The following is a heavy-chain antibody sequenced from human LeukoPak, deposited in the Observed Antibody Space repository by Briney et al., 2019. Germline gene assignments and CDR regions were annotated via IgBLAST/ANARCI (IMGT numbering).Heavy chain of an antibody. CDR2: INGSGGST. Sequence: GGSLRLSCAASGFTFSSYAMSWVRQAPGKGLEWVSDINGSGGSTYYADSVKGRFTISRDNAKNSLYLQMNSLRAEDTAVYYCARGRITMVRGVPTKNYFDYWGQGTLVTVSS. J-gene: IGHJ4*02. CDR3: ARGRITMVRGVPTKNYFDY. CDR1: GFTFSSYA. V-gene: IGHV3-23*01. D-gene: IGHD3-10*01.